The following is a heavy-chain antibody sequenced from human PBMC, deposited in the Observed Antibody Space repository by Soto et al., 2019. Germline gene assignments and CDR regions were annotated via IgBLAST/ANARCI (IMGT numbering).Heavy chain of an antibody. CDR2: INHSGST. J-gene: IGHJ4*02. CDR3: ARAWIGYCTNGVCPRHYYFDY. CDR1: GGSFSGYY. V-gene: IGHV4-34*01. Sequence: SETLSLTCAVYGGSFSGYYWSWIRQPPGKGLEWIGEINHSGSTNYNPSLKSRVTISVDTSKNQFSLKLSSVTAADTAVYYCARAWIGYCTNGVCPRHYYFDYWGQGTLVTVSS. D-gene: IGHD2-8*01.